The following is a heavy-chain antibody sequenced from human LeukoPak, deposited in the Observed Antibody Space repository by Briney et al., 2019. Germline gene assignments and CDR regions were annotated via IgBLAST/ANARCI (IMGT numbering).Heavy chain of an antibody. J-gene: IGHJ4*02. CDR1: GYTFTGYY. CDR3: ARGDGWLLSHFDY. V-gene: IGHV1-2*02. CDR2: INPNSGGT. Sequence: ASVKVSCKSSGYTFTGYYMHWVREAPGQGLEWMGWINPNSGGTNYAQKFQGRVTMTRDTSIGTAYMELSRLRSDDTAVYYCARGDGWLLSHFDYWGQGTLVTVSS. D-gene: IGHD3-22*01.